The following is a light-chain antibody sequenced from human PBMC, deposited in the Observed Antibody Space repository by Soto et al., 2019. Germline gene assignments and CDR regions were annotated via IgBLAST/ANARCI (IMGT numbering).Light chain of an antibody. CDR1: SSNIGSNY. Sequence: QSVLTQPPSASGTPGQGVPISCSGSSSNIGSNYVSWYQQLPGTAPKLLIYRNNQRPSGVPDRFSGSKSGTSASLAISGLRCEDEADYYCAAWDDSLSGYVFGTGTKVTVL. V-gene: IGLV1-47*01. CDR3: AAWDDSLSGYV. CDR2: RNN. J-gene: IGLJ1*01.